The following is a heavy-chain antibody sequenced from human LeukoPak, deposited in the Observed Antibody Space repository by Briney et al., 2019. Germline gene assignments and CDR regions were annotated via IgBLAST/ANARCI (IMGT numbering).Heavy chain of an antibody. CDR1: GFTFSDYY. D-gene: IGHD1-26*01. CDR2: ISSSGSTI. V-gene: IGHV3-11*01. Sequence: PGGSLRLSCAASGFTFSDYYMSWIRQAPGKGLEWVSYISSSGSTIYYADSVKGRFTISRDNAKNSLYLQMNSLRAEDTAVYYCARLARYSGSYHTIDYWGQGTLVTVSS. J-gene: IGHJ4*02. CDR3: ARLARYSGSYHTIDY.